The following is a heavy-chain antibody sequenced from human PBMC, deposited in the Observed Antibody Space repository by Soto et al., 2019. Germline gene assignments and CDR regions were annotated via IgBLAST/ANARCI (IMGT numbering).Heavy chain of an antibody. Sequence: GGSLRLSCAASGFTFSSYWMSWVRQAPGKGLEWVANIKQDGSEKYYVDSVKGRFTISRDNAKNSLHLQMNSLRAEDTAVYYCARQQEVAYYYYYYMDVWGKGTTVTVSS. CDR1: GFTFSSYW. D-gene: IGHD2-15*01. J-gene: IGHJ6*03. CDR2: IKQDGSEK. CDR3: ARQQEVAYYYYYYMDV. V-gene: IGHV3-7*01.